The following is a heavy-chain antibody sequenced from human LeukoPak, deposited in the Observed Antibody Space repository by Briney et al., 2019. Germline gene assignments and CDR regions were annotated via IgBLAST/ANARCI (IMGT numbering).Heavy chain of an antibody. J-gene: IGHJ3*02. V-gene: IGHV6-1*01. CDR3: TRHQDYFDSSGYPTQAFDI. CDR1: GDSVSSNSAA. CDR2: TYYRSKWYN. Sequence: SQTLSLTCAISGDSVSSNSAAWNWIRQSPSRGLEWLGRTYYRSKWYNDYAVSVKSRITINADTSKNQFSLQLNSVTPEDTAVYYCTRHQDYFDSSGYPTQAFDIWGQGTMVTVSS. D-gene: IGHD3-22*01.